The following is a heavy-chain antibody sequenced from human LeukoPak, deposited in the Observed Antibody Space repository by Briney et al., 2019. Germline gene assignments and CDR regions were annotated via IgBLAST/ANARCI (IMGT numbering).Heavy chain of an antibody. D-gene: IGHD3-10*01. Sequence: GASVKASCKASGGTFSSYAISWVRQAPGQGLEWMGRIIPILGIANYAQKFQGRVTITADKSTSTAYMELSSLRSEDTAVYYCARLNYYGSGGFDYWGQGTLVTVSS. CDR2: IIPILGIA. J-gene: IGHJ4*02. CDR1: GGTFSSYA. V-gene: IGHV1-69*04. CDR3: ARLNYYGSGGFDY.